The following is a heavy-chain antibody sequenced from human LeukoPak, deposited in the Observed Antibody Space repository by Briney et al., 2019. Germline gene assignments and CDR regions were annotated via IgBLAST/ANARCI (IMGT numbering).Heavy chain of an antibody. CDR3: ARQYSSGWYVGD. CDR2: INHSGST. V-gene: IGHV4-39*07. CDR1: GNSISSGDNY. D-gene: IGHD6-19*01. Sequence: SETLSLTCTVSGNSISSGDNYWSWIRQPPGKGLEWIGEINHSGSTNYNPSLKSRVTISIDTSKNQFSLKLSSVTAADTAVYYCARQYSSGWYVGDWGQGTLVTVSS. J-gene: IGHJ4*02.